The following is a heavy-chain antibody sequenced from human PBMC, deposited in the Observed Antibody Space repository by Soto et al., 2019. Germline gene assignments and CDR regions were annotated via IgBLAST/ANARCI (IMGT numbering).Heavy chain of an antibody. D-gene: IGHD6-19*01. Sequence: QVQLQESGPGLVKPSGTLCLTCAVTGGSISSSNWWTWVRQPPGEGLEWVGEISRSGTTNYKPSLKSRVSISVDKSRNEFSLNLGSVTAADTAMYYCARDSASSGVFTWGQGTMVTVSS. J-gene: IGHJ3*01. CDR2: ISRSGTT. CDR3: ARDSASSGVFT. CDR1: GGSISSSNW. V-gene: IGHV4-4*02.